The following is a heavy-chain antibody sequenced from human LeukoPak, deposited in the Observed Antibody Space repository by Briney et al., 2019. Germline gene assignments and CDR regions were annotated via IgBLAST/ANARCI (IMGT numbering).Heavy chain of an antibody. CDR2: IYHSGYT. V-gene: IGHV4-38-2*02. Sequence: SETLSLTCTVSGYSISSGYYWGWIRQPPGKGLEWIGSIYHSGYTYYNPSLKSRVTISVDTSKNQFSLNLSSVTAADTAIYYCAGVCIAARCLDYWGQGTLVTVSS. CDR1: GYSISSGYY. CDR3: AGVCIAARCLDY. J-gene: IGHJ4*02. D-gene: IGHD6-6*01.